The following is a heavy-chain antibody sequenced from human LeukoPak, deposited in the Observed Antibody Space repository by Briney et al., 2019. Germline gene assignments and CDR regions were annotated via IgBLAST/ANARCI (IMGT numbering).Heavy chain of an antibody. Sequence: PGGSLRLSCAASGFTFSNYGVSWVRQAPGKGLEWVSCMNSSGDSTYYADSVKGRFTISRDNSKNTLYLQMDSLTAEDTAVYYCAKDEGWELRGGDYFDYWGQGTLVTVSS. CDR1: GFTFSNYG. D-gene: IGHD1-26*01. V-gene: IGHV3-23*01. CDR3: AKDEGWELRGGDYFDY. CDR2: MNSSGDST. J-gene: IGHJ4*02.